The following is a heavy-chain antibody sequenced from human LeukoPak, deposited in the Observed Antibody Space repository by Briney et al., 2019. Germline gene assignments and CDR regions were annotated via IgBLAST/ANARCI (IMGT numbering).Heavy chain of an antibody. CDR2: INYSGST. Sequence: AETLSLTCTVSGDSISSNSFYWGWIRQPRGKGLEWIGSINYSGSTYYNPSLRRRVTISVDTSKNQFSLKLTSVTAADTAVYYCARPGNYYYRPFDPWGQGTLVTVSS. J-gene: IGHJ5*02. V-gene: IGHV4-39*01. D-gene: IGHD3-10*01. CDR3: ARPGNYYYRPFDP. CDR1: GDSISSNSFY.